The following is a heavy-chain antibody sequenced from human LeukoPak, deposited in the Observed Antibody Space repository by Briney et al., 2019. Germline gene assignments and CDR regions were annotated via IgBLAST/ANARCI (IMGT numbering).Heavy chain of an antibody. J-gene: IGHJ4*02. CDR2: IDTAGDT. CDR1: GFTFSSYD. D-gene: IGHD5-12*01. Sequence: GGSLRLSCAASGFTFSSYDMHWVRQATGKGLEWVSAIDTAGDTYYPGSVKGRFTISRENARNSLYLQMNSLRAGDTAVYYCARRRSMGFYSGYDSATDYWGQGTLVTVSS. V-gene: IGHV3-13*01. CDR3: ARRRSMGFYSGYDSATDY.